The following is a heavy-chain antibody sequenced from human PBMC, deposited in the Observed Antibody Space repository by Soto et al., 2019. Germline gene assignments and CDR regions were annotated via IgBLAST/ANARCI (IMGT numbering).Heavy chain of an antibody. CDR1: GGYISDGDYY. CDR3: ARVVGRYYYGMDV. V-gene: IGHV4-30-4*01. CDR2: IYYSGST. Sequence: QVQLEESGPGLVRPSQTLYLTCTVFGGYISDGDYYWSWVRQPPGKGLEFIGYIYYSGSTSYNPSLQSRLKMSVDRSKNQFSLNLNSMTAADTATYYCARVVGRYYYGMDVWGQGTTVTVSS. J-gene: IGHJ6*02.